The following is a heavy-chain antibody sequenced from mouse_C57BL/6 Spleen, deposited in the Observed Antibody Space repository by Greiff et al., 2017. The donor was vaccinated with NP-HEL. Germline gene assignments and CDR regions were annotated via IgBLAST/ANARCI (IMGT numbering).Heavy chain of an antibody. CDR1: GYTFTSYW. V-gene: IGHV1-55*01. CDR3: ARWMVKSFYFDY. J-gene: IGHJ2*01. D-gene: IGHD2-1*01. CDR2: IYPGSGST. Sequence: VQLQQSGAELVKPGASVKMSCKASGYTFTSYWITWVKQRPGPGLEWIGDIYPGSGSTNYNEKFKSKATLTVDTSSSTAYMQISSLTSEDAAVYYCARWMVKSFYFDYWGQGTTLTVAS.